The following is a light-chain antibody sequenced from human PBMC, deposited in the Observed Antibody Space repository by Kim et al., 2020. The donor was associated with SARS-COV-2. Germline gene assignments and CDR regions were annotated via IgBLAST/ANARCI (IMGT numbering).Light chain of an antibody. V-gene: IGKV2-30*01. CDR1: QRLEYSDGNTY. Sequence: DVVMTQSPLSLPVTLGQPASISCRSSQRLEYSDGNTYLNWFQQRPGQSPRRLIHQVSNRDSGVPDRFSGSGSGTDFTLKISRVEAEDVGVYYCMQGTHWPYTFGQGTKLEIK. J-gene: IGKJ2*01. CDR2: QVS. CDR3: MQGTHWPYT.